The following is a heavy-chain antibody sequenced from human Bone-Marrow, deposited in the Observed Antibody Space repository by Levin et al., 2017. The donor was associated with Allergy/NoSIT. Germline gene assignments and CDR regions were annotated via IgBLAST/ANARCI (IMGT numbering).Heavy chain of an antibody. J-gene: IGHJ3*02. Sequence: GGSLRLSCSASGFTFSSYAMHWVRQAPGKGLEYVSAISSNGGSTYYADSVKGRFTISRDNSKNTLYLQMSSLRAEDTAVYYCVTPTVTTDDAFDIWGQGTMVTVSS. CDR1: GFTFSSYA. CDR3: VTPTVTTDDAFDI. V-gene: IGHV3-64D*06. D-gene: IGHD4-17*01. CDR2: ISSNGGST.